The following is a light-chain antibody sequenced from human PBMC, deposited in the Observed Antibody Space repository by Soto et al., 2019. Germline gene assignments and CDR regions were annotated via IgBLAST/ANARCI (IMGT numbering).Light chain of an antibody. CDR1: QSVLYSSNNKNY. CDR3: HQYFSAPRT. V-gene: IGKV4-1*01. CDR2: WAS. J-gene: IGKJ1*01. Sequence: DIVMTQSPDSLAVSLGERATINCKSSQSVLYSSNNKNYLAWYRQKPGQPPELLIYWASTRESGVPDRFSGSGSGTDFTLTISSLQAEDVAVYYCHQYFSAPRTFAQGTKVEIK.